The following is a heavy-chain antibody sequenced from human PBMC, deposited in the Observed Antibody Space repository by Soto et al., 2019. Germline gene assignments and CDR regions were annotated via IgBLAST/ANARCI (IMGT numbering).Heavy chain of an antibody. J-gene: IGHJ3*02. CDR3: ARNAYYYDSSGYYVWAFDI. V-gene: IGHV1-69*13. D-gene: IGHD3-22*01. Sequence: SVKVSCKASGGTFSSYAISWVRQAPGQGLEWMGGIIPIFGTANYAQKFQGRVTITADESTSTAYMELSSLRSEDTAVYYCARNAYYYDSSGYYVWAFDIWGQGTMVTVSS. CDR1: GGTFSSYA. CDR2: IIPIFGTA.